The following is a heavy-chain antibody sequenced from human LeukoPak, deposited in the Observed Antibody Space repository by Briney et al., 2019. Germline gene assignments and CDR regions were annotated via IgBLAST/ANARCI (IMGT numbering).Heavy chain of an antibody. CDR1: GFTVSSYA. D-gene: IGHD5-18*01. Sequence: GGSLRLSCAASGFTVSSYAMSWVRQAPGKGLEWVSGISGGGGSTYYADSVKGRFTISRDNSKNTLYLQVDSLRAEDTAVYYCAKEGRWIQLLFDYWGQGTLVTVSS. CDR3: AKEGRWIQLLFDY. CDR2: ISGGGGST. J-gene: IGHJ4*02. V-gene: IGHV3-23*01.